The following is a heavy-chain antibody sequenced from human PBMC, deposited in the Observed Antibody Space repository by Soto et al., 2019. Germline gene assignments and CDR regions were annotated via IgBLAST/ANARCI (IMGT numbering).Heavy chain of an antibody. CDR2: MSYDGSNK. CDR3: ARDSVLRGVIAPTSGIYYYYGMDV. Sequence: GGSLRLSCAASGFIFSSYAMHWVRQAPGKGLGWVAVMSYDGSNKYYADSVRGRFTISRDNSKNTLYLQMNSLRAEDTAVYYCARDSVLRGVIAPTSGIYYYYGMDVWGQGTTVTVSS. J-gene: IGHJ6*02. CDR1: GFIFSSYA. D-gene: IGHD3-10*01. V-gene: IGHV3-30-3*01.